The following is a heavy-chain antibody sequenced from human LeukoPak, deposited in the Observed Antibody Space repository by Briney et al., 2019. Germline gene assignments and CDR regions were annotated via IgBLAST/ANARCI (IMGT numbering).Heavy chain of an antibody. Sequence: PSETLSLTCTVSGGSISSYYWSWIRQPPGKGLEWIGYIYYSGSTNYNSSLKSRVTISVDTSKNQFSLKLSSVTAADTAVYYCARERPYCSSTSCYTGSPNYYGMDVWGQGTTVTVSS. V-gene: IGHV4-59*01. CDR2: IYYSGST. CDR3: ARERPYCSSTSCYTGSPNYYGMDV. J-gene: IGHJ6*02. CDR1: GGSISSYY. D-gene: IGHD2-2*02.